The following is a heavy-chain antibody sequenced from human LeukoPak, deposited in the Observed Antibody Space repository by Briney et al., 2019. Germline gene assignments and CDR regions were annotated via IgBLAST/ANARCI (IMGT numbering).Heavy chain of an antibody. D-gene: IGHD3-10*01. CDR1: GFTVSSNY. CDR2: INPDGSRT. V-gene: IGHV3-74*01. J-gene: IGHJ5*02. Sequence: GGSLRLSCAVSGFTVSSNYMGWVRQAPGKGLEWVSRINPDGSRTNYADSVEGRFTISRDNAKNTLYLQMNSLRAEDTAVYYCARVLLGSWDWFDPWGQGTLVTVSS. CDR3: ARVLLGSWDWFDP.